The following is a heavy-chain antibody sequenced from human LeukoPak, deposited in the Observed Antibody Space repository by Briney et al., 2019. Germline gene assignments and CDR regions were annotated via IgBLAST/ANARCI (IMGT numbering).Heavy chain of an antibody. CDR2: IKHDGSEK. D-gene: IGHD3-3*01. V-gene: IGHV3-7*01. CDR1: GFIFTNYF. J-gene: IGHJ4*02. Sequence: GGSLRLSGAASGFIFTNYFMSWVRQAPGKGLEWVASIKHDGSEKYYVDSVRGRFTISRDNTMNSLYLQMSSLRAEDTAVYYCATDRGWRTSGYYLYYFEYWGQGTLVTYSS. CDR3: ATDRGWRTSGYYLYYFEY.